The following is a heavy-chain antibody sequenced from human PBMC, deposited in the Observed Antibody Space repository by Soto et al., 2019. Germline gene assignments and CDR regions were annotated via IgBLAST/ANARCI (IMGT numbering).Heavy chain of an antibody. V-gene: IGHV3-33*01. CDR1: GFTFSSHG. Sequence: LRLSCAASGFTFSSHGMHWVRQAPGKGLEWVAVIWYDGSNKYYADSVKGRFTISRDNSKDTLYLQMDSLRAEDTAVYYCARDDVGATGGFDYWGQGTLVTVSS. D-gene: IGHD1-26*01. J-gene: IGHJ4*02. CDR3: ARDDVGATGGFDY. CDR2: IWYDGSNK.